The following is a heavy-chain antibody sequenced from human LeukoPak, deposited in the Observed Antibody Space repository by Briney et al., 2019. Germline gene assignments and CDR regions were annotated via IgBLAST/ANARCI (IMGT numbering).Heavy chain of an antibody. V-gene: IGHV3-7*01. Sequence: PGGSLRLSCAASRFTFSSYWMGWVRQAPGKGLEWVANIKQDGSEKYYVDSVKGRFTISRDNAKNSVYLQMNSLRAEDTAVYYCASSEGVVVAAFKPYFDYWGQGTLVTVSS. CDR3: ASSEGVVVAAFKPYFDY. D-gene: IGHD2-15*01. CDR1: RFTFSSYW. CDR2: IKQDGSEK. J-gene: IGHJ4*02.